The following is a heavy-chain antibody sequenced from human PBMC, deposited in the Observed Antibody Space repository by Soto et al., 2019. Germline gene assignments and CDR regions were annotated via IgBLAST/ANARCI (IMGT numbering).Heavy chain of an antibody. CDR3: ASVVAAAGTSPYFDY. J-gene: IGHJ4*02. Sequence: QVQLQESGPGLVKPSETLSLTCTVSGGSVSSGSYYWSWIRQPPGKGLEWIGYIYYSGSTNYNPSLKSRVTISVDTSKNQCSLKLSSVTAADTAVYYCASVVAAAGTSPYFDYWGQGTLVTVSS. D-gene: IGHD6-13*01. CDR1: GGSVSSGSYY. V-gene: IGHV4-61*01. CDR2: IYYSGST.